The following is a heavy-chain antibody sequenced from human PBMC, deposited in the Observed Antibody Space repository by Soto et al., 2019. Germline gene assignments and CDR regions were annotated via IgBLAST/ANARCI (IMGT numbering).Heavy chain of an antibody. CDR2: NNPKTGGA. CDR3: GRDVVLDGLVVVASRYALDI. CDR1: GYTFIGHY. D-gene: IGHD2-21*01. Sequence: QVQLVQSGAEVKKPGASVKVSCKASGYTFIGHYVHWVRQAPGQGLGWIGWNNPKTGGAKYAQKFQGRVTMTTDTSISTAYMELSRLRSNDTAVYFCGRDVVLDGLVVVASRYALDIWGQGTMVTVAS. J-gene: IGHJ3*02. V-gene: IGHV1-2*02.